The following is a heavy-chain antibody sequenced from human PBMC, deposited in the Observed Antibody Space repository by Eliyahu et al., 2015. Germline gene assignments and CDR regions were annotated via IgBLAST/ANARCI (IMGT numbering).Heavy chain of an antibody. J-gene: IGHJ4*02. CDR3: ARDQEDATGWYGPLDY. V-gene: IGHV3-23*01. D-gene: IGHD6-19*01. CDR1: XFTLSLYA. CDR2: XSHSGGFT. Sequence: EVQVLESGGDLVQPXGSLGLSCAASXFTLSLYAMXWVRQTPGKGLEWISAXSHSGGFTNXADSVRGRFTISRDSSKNMLYLQMDNLRVEDTAVYYCARDQEDATGWYGPLDYWGRGTLVTVSA.